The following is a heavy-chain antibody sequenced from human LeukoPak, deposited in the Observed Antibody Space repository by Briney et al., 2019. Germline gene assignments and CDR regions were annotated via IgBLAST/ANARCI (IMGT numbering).Heavy chain of an antibody. CDR2: MNPNSGNT. D-gene: IGHD1-1*01. Sequence: GASVKVSCKASGYTFTSYDINWVRQATGQGLEWMGWMNPNSGNTGYAQKFQGRVTMTRNTSISTAYMELSSLRSEDTAVYYCAREDWNPPYYYYGMGVWGQGTMVTVSS. CDR1: GYTFTSYD. CDR3: AREDWNPPYYYYGMGV. J-gene: IGHJ6*02. V-gene: IGHV1-8*01.